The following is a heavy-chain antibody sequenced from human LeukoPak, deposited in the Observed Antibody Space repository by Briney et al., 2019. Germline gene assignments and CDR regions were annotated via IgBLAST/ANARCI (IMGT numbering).Heavy chain of an antibody. Sequence: SVKVSCKASGGTFSRYAISWVRQAPGQGLEWMGWIIPIFVTANYAQKFQGRVTITADQSTSTAYMELSSLRSADTAVYYCARAQGLGYNGFDPWGQGTLVTVSS. D-gene: IGHD6-19*01. CDR1: GGTFSRYA. CDR2: IIPIFVTA. CDR3: ARAQGLGYNGFDP. V-gene: IGHV1-69*13. J-gene: IGHJ5*02.